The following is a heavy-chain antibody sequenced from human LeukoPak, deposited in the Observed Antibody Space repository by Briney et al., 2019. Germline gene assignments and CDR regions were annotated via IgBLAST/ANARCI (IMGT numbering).Heavy chain of an antibody. CDR1: GFTVSSNY. CDR2: IYSGGST. V-gene: IGHV3-66*01. J-gene: IGHJ4*02. D-gene: IGHD3-22*01. CDR3: ARVYYDSSGFDY. Sequence: PGGSLRLSCAASGFTVSSNYMSWVRQAPGKGLEWVSVIYSGGSTYYADSVKGRFTISRDNSKNTLYLQMNSLRAEDTAVYYCARVYYDSSGFDYWGQGTLVTVSS.